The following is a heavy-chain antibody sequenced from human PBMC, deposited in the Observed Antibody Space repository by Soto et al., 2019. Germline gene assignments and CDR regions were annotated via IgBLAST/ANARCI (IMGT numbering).Heavy chain of an antibody. J-gene: IGHJ4*02. CDR2: IIPIFGTA. D-gene: IGHD3-3*01. Sequence: SVKVSCKASGGTFSSYAISWVRQAPGQGLEWMGGIIPIFGTANYAQKFQGRVTITADESTSTAYMELSSLRSEDTAVYYCARSFWSGYPFDYWGQGTLVTVSS. CDR3: ARSFWSGYPFDY. V-gene: IGHV1-69*13. CDR1: GGTFSSYA.